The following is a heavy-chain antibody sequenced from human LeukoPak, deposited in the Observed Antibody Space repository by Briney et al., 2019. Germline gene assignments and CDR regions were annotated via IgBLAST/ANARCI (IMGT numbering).Heavy chain of an antibody. J-gene: IGHJ4*02. CDR2: MNPNSGNT. D-gene: IGHD3-10*01. CDR3: ARGWGLTYYYGSGSPTQLDY. V-gene: IGHV1-8*02. Sequence: ASVKVSCKASGYTFTGYYMHWVRQATGQGLEWMGWMNPNSGNTGYAQKFQGRVTMTRNTSISTAYMELSSLRSEDTAVYYCARGWGLTYYYGSGSPTQLDYWGQGTLVTVSS. CDR1: GYTFTGYY.